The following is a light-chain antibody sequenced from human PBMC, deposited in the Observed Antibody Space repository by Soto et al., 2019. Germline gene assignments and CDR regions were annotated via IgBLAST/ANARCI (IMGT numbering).Light chain of an antibody. CDR1: SSDVGGYNY. V-gene: IGLV2-14*03. CDR3: SSYTTRSTLV. Sequence: QSVLTQPASVSGSPGQSIAISCTGTSSDVGGYNYVSWYQQYPGKAPKLKIYDVSNRPSGVSNRFSGSKSGNTASLTISGLQAEDEADYYCSSYTTRSTLVFGGGTKVTVL. CDR2: DVS. J-gene: IGLJ2*01.